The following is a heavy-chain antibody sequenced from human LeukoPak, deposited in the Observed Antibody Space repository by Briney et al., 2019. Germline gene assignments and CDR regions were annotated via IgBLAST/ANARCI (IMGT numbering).Heavy chain of an antibody. V-gene: IGHV3-43*01. CDR2: ISWDGGST. CDR1: GFTFDDYT. D-gene: IGHD3-10*01. Sequence: GSLRLSCAASGFTFDDYTMHWVRQAPGKGLEWVSLISWDGGSTYYADSVKGRFTISRDNSKNSLYLQMNSLRTEDTALYYCAKAGSTDVYYYYYMDVWGKGTTVTVSS. J-gene: IGHJ6*03. CDR3: AKAGSTDVYYYYYMDV.